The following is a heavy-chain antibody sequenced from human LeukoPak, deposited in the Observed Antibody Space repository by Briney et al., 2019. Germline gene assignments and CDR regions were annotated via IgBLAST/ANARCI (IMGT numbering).Heavy chain of an antibody. CDR1: GGSVSSGSYY. V-gene: IGHV4-61*01. CDR2: IYYSGST. J-gene: IGHJ6*02. Sequence: PSETLSLTCTVSGGSVSSGSYYWSWIRQPPGKGLEWIGYIYYSGSTNYNPSLKSRVTISVDTSKNQFSLKLSSVTAADTAVYYCARGGPKDGMDVWGQGTTVTVSS. CDR3: ARGGPKDGMDV.